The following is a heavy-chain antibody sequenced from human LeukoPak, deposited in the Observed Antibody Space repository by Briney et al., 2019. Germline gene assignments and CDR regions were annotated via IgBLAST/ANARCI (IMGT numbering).Heavy chain of an antibody. V-gene: IGHV3-48*03. D-gene: IGHD1-26*01. J-gene: IGHJ4*01. CDR2: LSSSGNA. CDR1: GFSFSDHE. Sequence: PGGSLRLSCAASGFSFSDHEMNWVRQAPEKGLEWISYLSSSGNAYYSDSVKGRFTISRDNSKNSLYLQMTSLRADDTAVYYCASGRGSYSPDYWGQGTLVTVSS. CDR3: ASGRGSYSPDY.